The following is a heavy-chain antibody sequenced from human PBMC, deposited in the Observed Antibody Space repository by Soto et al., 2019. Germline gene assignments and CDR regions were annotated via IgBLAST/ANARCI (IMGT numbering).Heavy chain of an antibody. V-gene: IGHV1-69*06. CDR2: IIPLFVTE. Sequence: QVHLVQSGAAVKKPGSSVKVSCKASGGSFSTYAINWLRQAPGQGLEWMGGIIPLFVTENYAQNFQDRFTFTADKSTTTAYMEVRSLTSEDTAVYYCATGFWSGLIAHYFDYWGQGTLVTVSS. D-gene: IGHD3-3*01. CDR1: GGSFSTYA. J-gene: IGHJ4*01. CDR3: ATGFWSGLIAHYFDY.